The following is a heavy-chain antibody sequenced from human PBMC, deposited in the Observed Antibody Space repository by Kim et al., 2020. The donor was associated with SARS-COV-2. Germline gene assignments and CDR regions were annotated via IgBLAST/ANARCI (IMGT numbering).Heavy chain of an antibody. Sequence: GGSLRLSCAASGFTFSDYYMSWIRQAPGKGLEWVSYISSSSSYTNYADSVKGRFTISRDNAKNSLYLQMNSLRAEDTAVYYCARALLKMVRGVMVYYYGMVVWGRGTTVTVSS. D-gene: IGHD3-10*01. J-gene: IGHJ6*02. CDR2: ISSSSSYT. CDR1: GFTFSDYY. CDR3: ARALLKMVRGVMVYYYGMVV. V-gene: IGHV3-11*05.